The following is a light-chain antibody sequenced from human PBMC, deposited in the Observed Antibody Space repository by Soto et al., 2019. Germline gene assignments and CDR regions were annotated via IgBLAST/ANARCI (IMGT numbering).Light chain of an antibody. J-gene: IGKJ3*01. CDR3: QNYNWPPFT. CDR1: QGISNY. Sequence: DIRMTQSPSSLSASVGDRVTISCRASQGISNYLAWYQQKPGKAPRLLIYAASSLQSGVSFRFTGSGSGTDFTLTISSLQPEDVATYYCQNYNWPPFTFGPGTKVDLK. V-gene: IGKV1-27*01. CDR2: AAS.